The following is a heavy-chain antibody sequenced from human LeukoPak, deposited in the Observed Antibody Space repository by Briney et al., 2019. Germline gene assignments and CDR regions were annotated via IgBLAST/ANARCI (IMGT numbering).Heavy chain of an antibody. V-gene: IGHV4-39*01. D-gene: IGHD3-3*01. CDR3: ARLLRFLELDY. Sequence: SETLSLTCTVSGGFISSSSYYWGWIRQPPGKGLEWIGTIYYSGSTYYNPSLKSRVTISVDTSKNQFSLKLSSVTAADTAVYYCARLLRFLELDYWGQGTLVAVSS. J-gene: IGHJ4*02. CDR2: IYYSGST. CDR1: GGFISSSSYY.